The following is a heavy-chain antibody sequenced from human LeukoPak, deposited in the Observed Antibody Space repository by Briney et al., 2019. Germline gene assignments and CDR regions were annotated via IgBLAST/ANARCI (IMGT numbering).Heavy chain of an antibody. CDR2: ISGSGGST. CDR3: AKHIQRWLQSFDY. D-gene: IGHD5-24*01. J-gene: IGHJ4*02. V-gene: IGHV3-23*01. CDR1: GFTFSSYA. Sequence: GGSLRLSCAASGFTFSSYAMSWVRQAPGKGLEWVSAISGSGGSTYYADSVKGRFTISRDNSKNTLYLQMNSQRAEDTAVYYCAKHIQRWLQSFDYWGQGTLVTVSS.